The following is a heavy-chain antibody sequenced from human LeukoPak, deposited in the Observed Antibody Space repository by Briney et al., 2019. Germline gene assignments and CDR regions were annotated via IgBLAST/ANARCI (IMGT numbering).Heavy chain of an antibody. CDR1: GYTLTELS. CDR3: ARVRHVRFLESIYGMDV. CDR2: FDPEDGET. J-gene: IGHJ6*02. Sequence: ASVKVSCKVSGYTLTELSMHWVRQAPGKGLEWMGGFDPEDGETIYAQKFQGRVTMTEDTSTDTAYMELSSLRSEDTAVYYCARVRHVRFLESIYGMDVWGQGTTVTVSS. V-gene: IGHV1-24*01. D-gene: IGHD3-3*01.